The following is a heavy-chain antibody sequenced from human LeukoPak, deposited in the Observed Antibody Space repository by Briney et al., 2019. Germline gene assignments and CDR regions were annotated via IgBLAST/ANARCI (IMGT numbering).Heavy chain of an antibody. J-gene: IGHJ3*02. CDR1: GGSFSGYY. CDR3: ARAAFYLCSGGSCYSSAFDI. D-gene: IGHD2-15*01. Sequence: PSETLCLTCAVYGGSFSGYYWSWIRQPPGKGLEWIGEINHSGSTNYNPSLKSRVTISVDTSKNQFSLKLSSVTAADTAVYYCARAAFYLCSGGSCYSSAFDIWGQGTMVTVSS. V-gene: IGHV4-34*01. CDR2: INHSGST.